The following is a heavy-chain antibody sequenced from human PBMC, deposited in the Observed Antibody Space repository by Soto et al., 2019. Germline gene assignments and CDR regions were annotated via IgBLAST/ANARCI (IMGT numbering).Heavy chain of an antibody. V-gene: IGHV4-59*01. D-gene: IGHD3-3*01. J-gene: IGHJ4*02. CDR3: ASHRSRGYDFWSGYPPYFDY. Sequence: SETLSLTCTVSGGSISSYYWSWIRQPPGKGLEWIGYIYYSGSTNYNPSLKSRVTISVDTSKNQFSLKLSSVTAADTAVYYCASHRSRGYDFWSGYPPYFDYWGQGTLVTVSS. CDR2: IYYSGST. CDR1: GGSISSYY.